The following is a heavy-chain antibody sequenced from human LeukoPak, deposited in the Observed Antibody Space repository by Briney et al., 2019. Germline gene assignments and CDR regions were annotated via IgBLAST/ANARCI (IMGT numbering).Heavy chain of an antibody. Sequence: GGSLRLACAASGFTFSSYWMHWVRQAPGKGLEWVAVISYDGSNKYYADSVKGRFTISRDNSKNTLYLQMNSLRAEDTAVYYCAKDMIVGAWDVWGQGTTVTVSS. D-gene: IGHD3-22*01. CDR2: ISYDGSNK. CDR1: GFTFSSYW. V-gene: IGHV3-30*18. J-gene: IGHJ6*02. CDR3: AKDMIVGAWDV.